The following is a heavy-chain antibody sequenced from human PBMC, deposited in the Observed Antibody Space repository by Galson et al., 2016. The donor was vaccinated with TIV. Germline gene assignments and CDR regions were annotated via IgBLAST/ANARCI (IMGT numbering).Heavy chain of an antibody. D-gene: IGHD4-17*01. CDR3: AKDPRLYGDYFLHYFDY. Sequence: SLRLSCAASGFTFSSYAMHWVRQAPGKGLEWVAVISYDGSDQYYAGSVRGRFTISRDNSKNTLYLQMNSLRSDDTAMYYCAKDPRLYGDYFLHYFDYWGQGTLVTVSS. CDR1: GFTFSSYA. V-gene: IGHV3-30*18. J-gene: IGHJ4*02. CDR2: ISYDGSDQ.